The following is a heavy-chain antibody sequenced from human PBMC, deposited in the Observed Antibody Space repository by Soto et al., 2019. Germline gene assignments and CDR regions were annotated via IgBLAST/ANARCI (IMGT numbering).Heavy chain of an antibody. J-gene: IGHJ6*02. CDR1: GYTFTSYG. D-gene: IGHD2-2*01. Sequence: QVQLVQSGAEVKKPGASVKVSCKASGYTFTSYGISWVRQAPGQGLEWMGWISAYNGNTNYEKKLQGRVTMTQDTSTSTAYMELRSLRYDDTAVYYCARDRYCSSTSCYLGGYYYYYYGMDVWGQGTTVTVSS. CDR3: ARDRYCSSTSCYLGGYYYYYYGMDV. V-gene: IGHV1-18*01. CDR2: ISAYNGNT.